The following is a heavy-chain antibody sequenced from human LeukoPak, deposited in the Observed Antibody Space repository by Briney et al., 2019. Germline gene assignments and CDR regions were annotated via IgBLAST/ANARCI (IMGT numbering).Heavy chain of an antibody. CDR1: GYTFTSYA. J-gene: IGHJ4*02. CDR2: INTNTGNP. CDR3: AGASGGGGSCYSR. Sequence: ASVKLSCKSSGYTFTSYATNWVRQAPGQGREWMVWINTNTGNPTYAQGFTGRFVFSLDTSVSTAYLQISSLKAEDTAVYYCAGASGGGGSCYSRWGQGTLVTVSS. V-gene: IGHV7-4-1*02. D-gene: IGHD2-15*01.